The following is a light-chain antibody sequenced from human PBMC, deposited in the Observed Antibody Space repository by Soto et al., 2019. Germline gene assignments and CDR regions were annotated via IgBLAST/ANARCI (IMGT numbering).Light chain of an antibody. CDR2: GAS. V-gene: IGKV3-20*01. J-gene: IGKJ1*01. CDR3: QQYGSSGT. CDR1: QSVINNY. Sequence: IVLTQCPGIRSLSLIESRIFCCNTSQSVINNYLACYQQKPGQAPRLLIYGASNRATGIPDRFSGSGSGTDFTLTIRRLQPEDVAVYYCQQYGSSGTCGQGTKVDI.